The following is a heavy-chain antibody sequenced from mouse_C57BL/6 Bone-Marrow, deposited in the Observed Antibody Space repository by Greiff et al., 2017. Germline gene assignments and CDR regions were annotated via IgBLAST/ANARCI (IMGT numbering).Heavy chain of an antibody. D-gene: IGHD1-2*01. CDR3: ARRDYGYYYAMDY. CDR2: IYPRDGST. CDR1: GYTFTDHT. V-gene: IGHV1-78*01. Sequence: QVQLQQSDAELVKPGASVKISCKVSGYTFTDHTIHWMKQRPEQGLEWIGYIYPRDGSTKYNEKFKGKATLTAAKASSTAYMQLNSLTSEDSAVYFCARRDYGYYYAMDYWGQGTSVTVSS. J-gene: IGHJ4*01.